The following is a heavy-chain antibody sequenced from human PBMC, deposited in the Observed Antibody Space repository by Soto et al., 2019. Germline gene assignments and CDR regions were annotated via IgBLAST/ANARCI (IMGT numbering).Heavy chain of an antibody. J-gene: IGHJ4*02. CDR1: GGSISSSSYY. D-gene: IGHD6-19*01. V-gene: IGHV4-39*01. CDR3: ARPGGSGWYRYFDY. Sequence: SETLSLTCTVSGGSISSSSYYWGWIRQPPGKGLEWIGSIYYSGSTYYNPSLKSRVTISVDTSKNQFSLKLSSVTAADTAVYYCARPGGSGWYRYFDYWGQGTLVTVSS. CDR2: IYYSGST.